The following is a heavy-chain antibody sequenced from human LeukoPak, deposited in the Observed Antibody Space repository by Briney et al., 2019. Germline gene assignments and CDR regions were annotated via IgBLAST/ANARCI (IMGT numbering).Heavy chain of an antibody. CDR2: INPNSGGT. CDR3: ARDLADIVVVPAAPDY. Sequence: SVKVSCKASGYTFTGYYMHWVRQAPGQGLEWMGWINPNSGGTNYAQKFQGRVTMTRDTSISTAYMELSRLRFDDTAVYYCARDLADIVVVPAAPDYWGQGTLVTVSS. J-gene: IGHJ4*02. CDR1: GYTFTGYY. V-gene: IGHV1-2*02. D-gene: IGHD2-2*01.